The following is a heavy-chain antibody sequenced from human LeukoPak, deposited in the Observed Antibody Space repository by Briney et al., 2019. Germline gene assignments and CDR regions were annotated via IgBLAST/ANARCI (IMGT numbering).Heavy chain of an antibody. D-gene: IGHD3-22*01. Sequence: QPGRSLRLSCAASGFTFSSYAMHWVRQAPGKGLEWVAVISYDGSNKYYADSVKGRFTISRDNSKNTLYLQMNSLRAEDTAVYYCARGEITMIAPDYWGQGTLVTVSS. V-gene: IGHV3-30*04. CDR3: ARGEITMIAPDY. CDR1: GFTFSSYA. CDR2: ISYDGSNK. J-gene: IGHJ4*02.